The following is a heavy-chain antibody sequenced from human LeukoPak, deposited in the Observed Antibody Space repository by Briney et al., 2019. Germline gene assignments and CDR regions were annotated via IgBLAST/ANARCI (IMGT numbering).Heavy chain of an antibody. CDR3: ATGRIDF. V-gene: IGHV3-48*02. J-gene: IGHJ4*02. Sequence: GGSLRLSCAASGLTFSISNMIWVRQAPGKGLEWVSYISPGSSTTYYADSVKGRFTISRDNAKNSLYLQMNSLRDEDTAVYYCATGRIDFWGQRTRVTVSS. CDR1: GLTFSISN. CDR2: ISPGSSTT.